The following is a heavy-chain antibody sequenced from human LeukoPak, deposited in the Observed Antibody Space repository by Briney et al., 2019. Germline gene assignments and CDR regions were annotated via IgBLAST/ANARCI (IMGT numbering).Heavy chain of an antibody. CDR3: AQVVIAAAGTNYYYYMDV. CDR2: IYYSGST. D-gene: IGHD6-13*01. CDR1: GGSSSSYY. Sequence: ASGTLSLTCSGSGGSSSSYYWSWIRQRPGKGLEWIGYIYYSGSTNYNPSLKRRVTISVDTSKNQYSLKLSSVTAADTAVYYCAQVVIAAAGTNYYYYMDVWGKGTTVTVSS. J-gene: IGHJ6*03. V-gene: IGHV4-59*01.